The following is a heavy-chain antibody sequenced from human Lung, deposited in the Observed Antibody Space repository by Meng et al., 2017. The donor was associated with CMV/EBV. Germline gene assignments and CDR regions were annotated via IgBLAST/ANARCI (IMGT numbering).Heavy chain of an antibody. V-gene: IGHV3-30*02. D-gene: IGHD6-6*01. CDR3: AKDSPLGYSSSSRGNWFDP. J-gene: IGHJ5*02. CDR2: IRYDGSNK. CDR1: GFTFSSYG. Sequence: GGSLRLXCAAFGFTFSSYGMHWVRQAPGKGLEWVAFIRYDGSNKYYADSVKGRFTISRDNSKNTLYLQMNSLRAEDTAVYYCAKDSPLGYSSSSRGNWFDPWGQGXLVTVSS.